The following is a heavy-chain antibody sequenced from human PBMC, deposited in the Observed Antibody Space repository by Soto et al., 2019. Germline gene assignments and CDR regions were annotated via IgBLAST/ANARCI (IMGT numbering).Heavy chain of an antibody. J-gene: IGHJ5*02. D-gene: IGHD6-19*01. CDR2: ISAYNGNT. Sequence: ASVKVSCKASGYTFTSYGISWVRQAPGQGLEWMGWISAYNGNTNYAQKLQGRVTRTTDTSTSTAYMELRSLRSDDTAVYYCASTAVAGTHWFDPWGQGTLVTVSS. CDR3: ASTAVAGTHWFDP. V-gene: IGHV1-18*01. CDR1: GYTFTSYG.